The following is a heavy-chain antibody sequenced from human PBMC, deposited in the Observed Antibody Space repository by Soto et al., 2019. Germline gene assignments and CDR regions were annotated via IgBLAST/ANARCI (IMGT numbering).Heavy chain of an antibody. CDR2: IHYSGTT. D-gene: IGHD6-13*01. J-gene: IGHJ4*02. V-gene: IGHV4-59*01. CDR3: XAGEASSRNLAPYYLDF. Sequence: TSETLSLTWTVSGGSMRNYFWTWIRQPPGKGLEWIGYIHYSGTTSFFPSYNPSLRSRVTISEDTSKNQFSLKLLSVTTADTAVYFCXAGEASSRNLAPYYLDFWGQGTLVTVSS. CDR1: GGSMRNYF.